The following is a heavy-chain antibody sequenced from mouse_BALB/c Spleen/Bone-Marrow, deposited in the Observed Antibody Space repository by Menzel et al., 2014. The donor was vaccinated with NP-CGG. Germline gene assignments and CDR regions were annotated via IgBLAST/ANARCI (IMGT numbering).Heavy chain of an antibody. CDR3: TRYYGNSWYVDV. CDR2: IYPGNSDT. D-gene: IGHD2-1*01. CDR1: GYTFTSYW. J-gene: IGHJ1*01. Sequence: VHLQQPGTVLARPGASVKMSCKASGYTFTSYWMHWVKQRPGQGLEWIGAIYPGNSDTSYNQKFKGKAKLTAVTSTSTAYMELSSLTNEDSAVYYCTRYYGNSWYVDVWGAWTTVTVSS. V-gene: IGHV1-5*01.